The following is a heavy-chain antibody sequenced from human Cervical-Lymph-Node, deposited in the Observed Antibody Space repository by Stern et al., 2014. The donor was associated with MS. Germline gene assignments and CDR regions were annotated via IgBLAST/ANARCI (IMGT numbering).Heavy chain of an antibody. CDR2: IIPILGLA. Sequence: QVQLLQPGAEVKKPGSSMNVSCKTSGGTFSSSYAITWMRQPPGQGLEWMGRIIPILGLANYAQKFQGRVIITADKSTSSTYMELSSLRSEDTAVYYCARGVVSNRAAATLHNLFDPWGQGPLVTVSS. CDR1: GGTFSSSYA. D-gene: IGHD2-15*01. V-gene: IGHV1-69*04. J-gene: IGHJ5*02. CDR3: ARGVVSNRAAATLHNLFDP.